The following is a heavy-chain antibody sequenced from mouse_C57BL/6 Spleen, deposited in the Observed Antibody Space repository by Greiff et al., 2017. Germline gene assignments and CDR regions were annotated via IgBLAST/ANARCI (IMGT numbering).Heavy chain of an antibody. V-gene: IGHV14-2*01. Sequence: EVQLVESGAELVKPGASVKLSCTASGFNIKDYYMHWVKQRTEQGLEWIGRIDPEDGETKDAPKFQGKATITADTSSNTAYLQLSSLTSEDTAVYYCARGNYGSSYDYWGQGTTLTVSS. D-gene: IGHD1-1*01. J-gene: IGHJ2*01. CDR3: ARGNYGSSYDY. CDR2: IDPEDGET. CDR1: GFNIKDYY.